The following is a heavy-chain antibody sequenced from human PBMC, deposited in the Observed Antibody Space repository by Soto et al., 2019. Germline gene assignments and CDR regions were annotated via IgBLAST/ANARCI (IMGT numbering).Heavy chain of an antibody. D-gene: IGHD4-17*01. CDR1: GGSISSSSYY. CDR3: ASQDLTYGDYVHFDY. CDR2: IYYSGST. V-gene: IGHV4-39*01. Sequence: QLQLQESGPGLVKPSETLSLTCTVSGGSISSSSYYWGWIRQPPGKGLEWIGSIYYSGSTYYNPSLKSRVTISVDTSKNQFSLKLSSVTAADTAVYYCASQDLTYGDYVHFDYWGQGTLVTVSS. J-gene: IGHJ4*02.